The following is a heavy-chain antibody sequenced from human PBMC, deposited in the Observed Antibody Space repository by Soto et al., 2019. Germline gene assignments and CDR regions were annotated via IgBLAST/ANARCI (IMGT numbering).Heavy chain of an antibody. D-gene: IGHD2-21*02. CDR1: GFTFSSYA. CDR3: AKEAEEAYCGGDCPPYYFDY. J-gene: IGHJ4*02. CDR2: ISGSGGST. V-gene: IGHV3-23*01. Sequence: EVQLLESGGGLVQPGGSLRLSCAASGFTFSSYAMSWVRQAPGKGLEWVSAISGSGGSTYYADSVKGRFTISRDNSKNTLYLQMNSLRAEDTAVYYCAKEAEEAYCGGDCPPYYFDYWGQGTLVTVSS.